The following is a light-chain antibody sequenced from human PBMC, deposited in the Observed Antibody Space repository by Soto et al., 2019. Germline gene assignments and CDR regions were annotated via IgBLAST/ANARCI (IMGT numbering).Light chain of an antibody. CDR2: GAS. Sequence: EIVLTQSPGTLSLSPGERATLSCRASQSVSSRFLAWYQQKPGQAPRLLMYGASNRATGIPDRFSGTGSGTDFTLTISSLQPEDIATYYCQEFEDVPPHTFGGGTKVDIK. J-gene: IGKJ4*01. CDR1: QSVSSRF. CDR3: QEFEDVPPHT. V-gene: IGKV3-20*01.